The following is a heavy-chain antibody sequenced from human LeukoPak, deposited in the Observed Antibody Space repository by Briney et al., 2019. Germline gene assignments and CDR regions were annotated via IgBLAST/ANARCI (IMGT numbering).Heavy chain of an antibody. D-gene: IGHD2-21*01. V-gene: IGHV4-61*01. Sequence: PSETLSLTCTVSGYSISSDYYWSWIRQPPGKGLEWIGYIYYSGSTSYNPSLKSRVTISVDTSKNQFSLKLSSVTAADTAVYYCARGVVIAPQTFDYWGQGTLVTVSS. CDR3: ARGVVIAPQTFDY. J-gene: IGHJ4*02. CDR1: GYSISSDYY. CDR2: IYYSGST.